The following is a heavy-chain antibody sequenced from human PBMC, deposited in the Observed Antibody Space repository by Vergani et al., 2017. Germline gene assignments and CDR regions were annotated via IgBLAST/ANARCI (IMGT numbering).Heavy chain of an antibody. CDR1: GGSISSGDHC. CDR3: ARVDTQVPATSHFYYMDV. CDR2: IVYSGTT. V-gene: IGHV4-31*11. J-gene: IGHJ6*03. D-gene: IGHD6-25*01. Sequence: QVQLQESGPGVVKPSQTLSLTCAVSGGSISSGDHCWTWIRQRPGKGLGWIGYIVYSGTTYDNPSLRSRLTISVDTSQNQFSLKLRSVTAAATAVYYCARVDTQVPATSHFYYMDVWGKGTTVVVSS.